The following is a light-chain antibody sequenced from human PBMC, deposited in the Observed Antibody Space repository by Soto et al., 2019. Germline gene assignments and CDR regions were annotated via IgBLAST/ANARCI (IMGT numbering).Light chain of an antibody. CDR3: LLSYSGARPV. V-gene: IGLV7-46*01. J-gene: IGLJ3*02. CDR1: TGAVPSGHY. CDR2: DTS. Sequence: QAVVTQEPSLTVYPGGTVTLPWGSNTGAVPSGHYPYWFQQKPGQAPRTLIYDTSNKHALTPARFSGSLLGGKAALTLSGAQPEDEAEYSCLLSYSGARPVFGGGTKLTVL.